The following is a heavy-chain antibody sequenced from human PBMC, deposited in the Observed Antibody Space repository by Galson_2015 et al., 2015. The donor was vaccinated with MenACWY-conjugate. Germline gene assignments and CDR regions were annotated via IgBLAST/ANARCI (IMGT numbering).Heavy chain of an antibody. CDR3: THWGMAVAGGGDFDH. Sequence: PALVKPTQTLALTCTFSGFSLSTSKVGVAWIRQPPGKALEWLALIYWDDDKRYSPSLKSRLTITEGTSKNQVVLTMTNMDPVDTATYYCTHWGMAVAGGGDFDHWGQGTLVTVSS. CDR1: GFSLSTSKVG. V-gene: IGHV2-5*02. CDR2: IYWDDDK. J-gene: IGHJ4*02. D-gene: IGHD6-19*01.